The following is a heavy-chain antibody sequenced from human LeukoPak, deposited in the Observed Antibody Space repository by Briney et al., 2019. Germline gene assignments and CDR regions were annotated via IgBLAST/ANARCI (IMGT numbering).Heavy chain of an antibody. Sequence: GGSLRLSCAASGFSFSIHDMNWVRQAPGKGLEWVSYISSSGSTIYYADSVKGRFTISRDNAKNSLYLQMNSLRAEDTAVYYCAELGITMIGGVWGKGTTVTISS. D-gene: IGHD3-10*02. CDR2: ISSSGSTI. V-gene: IGHV3-48*03. J-gene: IGHJ6*04. CDR1: GFSFSIHD. CDR3: AELGITMIGGV.